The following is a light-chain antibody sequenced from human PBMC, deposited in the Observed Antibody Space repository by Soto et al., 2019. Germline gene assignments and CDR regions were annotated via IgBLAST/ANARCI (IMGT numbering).Light chain of an antibody. CDR3: SSYTTSGSFVV. J-gene: IGLJ2*01. V-gene: IGLV2-14*03. CDR1: SSDIGGYKY. CDR2: DVG. Sequence: QSALTQPASVSGSPGQSITIYCTGSSSDIGGYKYVSWYQQHPGKAPKLMISDVGSRPSGVSDRFSGSKSGNTASLTISGLQAGDEATYYCSSYTTSGSFVVFGGGTKLTVL.